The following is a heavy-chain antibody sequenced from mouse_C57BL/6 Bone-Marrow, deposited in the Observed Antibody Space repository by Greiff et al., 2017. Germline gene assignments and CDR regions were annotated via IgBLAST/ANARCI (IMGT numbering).Heavy chain of an antibody. V-gene: IGHV1-42*01. CDR3: ARGRFAY. J-gene: IGHJ3*01. Sequence: EVQLQQSGPELVKPGASVKISCKASGYSFTGYYMNWVKQSPEKSLEWIGELNPSTGGTTYNQKFKAKATLTVDKSSSTAYMQLKSLPYEGSAVYYCARGRFAYWGQGTLVTVSA. CDR2: LNPSTGGT. CDR1: GYSFTGYY.